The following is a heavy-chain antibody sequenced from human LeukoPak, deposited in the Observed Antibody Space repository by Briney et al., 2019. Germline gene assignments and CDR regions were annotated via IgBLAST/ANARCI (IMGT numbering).Heavy chain of an antibody. D-gene: IGHD5-12*01. CDR2: IYYSGST. Sequence: PSETLSLTCTVSGGSISSSSYYWGWIRQPPGKGLEWIGSIYYSGSTYYNPSLKSRVTISVDTSKNQFSLKLSSVTAADTAVYYCARVGSGYDLNYYYYMDVWGKGTTVTVSS. V-gene: IGHV4-39*07. CDR1: GGSISSSSYY. CDR3: ARVGSGYDLNYYYYMDV. J-gene: IGHJ6*03.